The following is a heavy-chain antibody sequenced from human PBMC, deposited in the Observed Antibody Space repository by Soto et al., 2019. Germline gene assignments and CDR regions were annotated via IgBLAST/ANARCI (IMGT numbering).Heavy chain of an antibody. Sequence: GGSLRLSCAASGFTFSSYAMHWVRQAPGKGLEWVAVVSYDGSHEFYADFVEGRFTIARDNSKDTLYLQMNSLRAEDTAVYYCAKDVNDPHNYGDYNFHYWGQGTLVTVSS. CDR1: GFTFSSYA. V-gene: IGHV3-30*18. CDR2: VSYDGSHE. J-gene: IGHJ4*02. D-gene: IGHD4-17*01. CDR3: AKDVNDPHNYGDYNFHY.